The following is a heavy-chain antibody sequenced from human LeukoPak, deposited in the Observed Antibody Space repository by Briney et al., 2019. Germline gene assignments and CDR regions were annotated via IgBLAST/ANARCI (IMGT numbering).Heavy chain of an antibody. CDR2: IRYDGNNK. CDR3: AKYYYGSGSQRYFDY. Sequence: PGGSLRLSCAASGFTFSSYGMHWVRQAPGKGLEWVAFIRYDGNNKNYADFVKGRFTISRDNSKNTLYPQMNSLRAEDTAVYYCAKYYYGSGSQRYFDYWGQGALVTVSS. D-gene: IGHD3-10*01. V-gene: IGHV3-30*02. CDR1: GFTFSSYG. J-gene: IGHJ4*02.